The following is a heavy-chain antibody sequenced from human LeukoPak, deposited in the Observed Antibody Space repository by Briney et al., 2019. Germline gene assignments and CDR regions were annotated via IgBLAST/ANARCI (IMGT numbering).Heavy chain of an antibody. CDR2: ISGSGGTT. J-gene: IGHJ4*02. V-gene: IGHV3-23*01. Sequence: GGSLRLSCAVSGFTFGIYAMTWVRQAPGRGLEWVSTISGSGGTTHFADSVKGRFTISRDNSGSSLYLQMNSLRAEDTAVYWCARGHSSGWYYFDSWGQGTLVTVSS. CDR3: ARGHSSGWYYFDS. CDR1: GFTFGIYA. D-gene: IGHD6-19*01.